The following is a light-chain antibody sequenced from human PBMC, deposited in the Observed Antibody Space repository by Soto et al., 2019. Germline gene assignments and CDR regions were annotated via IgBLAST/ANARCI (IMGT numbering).Light chain of an antibody. CDR1: SSDVGGYNY. CDR2: DVT. Sequence: QSALTQPASVSGSPGQSITISCTGTSSDVGGYNYVSWYQQYPGKAPKLMIYDVTDRPSGVSNRFSGSKSGKTASLTISGLQAEDEADYYCSSYTSSNGLVVGGGTKLTVL. CDR3: SSYTSSNGLV. V-gene: IGLV2-14*03. J-gene: IGLJ2*01.